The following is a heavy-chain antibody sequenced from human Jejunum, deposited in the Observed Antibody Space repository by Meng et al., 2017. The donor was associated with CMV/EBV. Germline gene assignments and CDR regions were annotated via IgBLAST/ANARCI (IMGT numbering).Heavy chain of an antibody. CDR2: FVNNVDT. D-gene: IGHD3-10*01. J-gene: IGHJ4*02. CDR1: GYTFASYR. Sequence: VPLVEVGGEVKKPGAFCGVSWRAFGYTFASYRISWLRQAPGQGLEWMGWFVNNVDTYSAQKFQGRVTMTTDTHTSTAFMELRSLRSDDTAVYYCARGTPGRSYSDYWGQGTLVTVSS. V-gene: IGHV1-18*01. CDR3: ARGTPGRSYSDY.